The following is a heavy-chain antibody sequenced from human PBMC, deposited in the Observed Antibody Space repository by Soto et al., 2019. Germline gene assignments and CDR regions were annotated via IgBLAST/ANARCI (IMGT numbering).Heavy chain of an antibody. V-gene: IGHV3-21*05. Sequence: PGGSLRLSCSASRFSISNFGMFWVRQAPGRGLEWISFISRSHSDIYYADSVKGRLTISRDDAKNSMFLQINSLRDEDRAVYHCGREGPNGYITYYIGTWGQGVPVTVSS. CDR3: GREGPNGYITYYIGT. CDR2: ISRSHSDI. CDR1: RFSISNFG. D-gene: IGHD1-26*01. J-gene: IGHJ5*02.